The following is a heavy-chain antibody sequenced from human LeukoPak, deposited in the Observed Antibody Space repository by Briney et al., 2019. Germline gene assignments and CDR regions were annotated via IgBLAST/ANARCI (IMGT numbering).Heavy chain of an antibody. V-gene: IGHV3-48*03. CDR3: AREVKWELPDY. CDR1: GFTFSAYE. Sequence: PGGSLRLSCAASGFTFSAYEMNWVRQAPGKGLEWVSYITADGTNKYDADSVKGRFTISRDNAKNSLYLQMNSLRVDDTAIYYCAREVKWELPDYWGHGTLVTVSS. D-gene: IGHD1-26*01. CDR2: ITADGTNK. J-gene: IGHJ4*01.